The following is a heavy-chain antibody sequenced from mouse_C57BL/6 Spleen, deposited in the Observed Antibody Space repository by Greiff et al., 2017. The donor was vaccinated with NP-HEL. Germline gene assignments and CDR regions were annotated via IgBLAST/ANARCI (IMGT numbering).Heavy chain of an antibody. D-gene: IGHD1-1*01. Sequence: VQLQQSGPVLVKPGASVKMSCKASGYTFTDYYMNWVKQSHGKSLEWIGVINPYNGGTSYNQKFKGKATLTVDKSSSTAYMELNSLTSEDSAVYYCARYGTTVADFDYWGQGTTLTVSS. CDR3: ARYGTTVADFDY. CDR1: GYTFTDYY. J-gene: IGHJ2*01. CDR2: INPYNGGT. V-gene: IGHV1-19*01.